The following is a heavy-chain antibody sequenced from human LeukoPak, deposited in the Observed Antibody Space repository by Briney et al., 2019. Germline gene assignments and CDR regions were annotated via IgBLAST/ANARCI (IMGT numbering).Heavy chain of an antibody. V-gene: IGHV4-30-4*01. CDR1: GGSTSSGDYY. J-gene: IGHJ4*02. Sequence: SETLSLTCTVSGGSTSSGDYYWSWIRQPPGKGLEWIGYIYYGGSTYYNPSLKSRVTISVDTSKNQFSLKLSSVTAADTAVYYCARAPGGYYYDSSGIRIDYWGQGTLVTVSS. D-gene: IGHD3-22*01. CDR3: ARAPGGYYYDSSGIRIDY. CDR2: IYYGGST.